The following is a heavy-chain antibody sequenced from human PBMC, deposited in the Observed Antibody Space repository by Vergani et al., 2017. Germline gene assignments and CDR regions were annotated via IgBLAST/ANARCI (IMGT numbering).Heavy chain of an antibody. CDR2: IYYSGST. Sequence: QVQLQESGPGLVKPSETLSLTCTVSGGSISSYYWRWIRQPPGEGLEWSGYIYYSGSTNYNPSLKSRVTISVDTPKNQFSLKLSSVTAAAAAVYYCARGRPGGGAAAGTEGFFDYWGQGTLVTVSS. CDR3: ARGRPGGGAAAGTEGFFDY. V-gene: IGHV4-59*01. D-gene: IGHD6-13*01. J-gene: IGHJ4*02. CDR1: GGSISSYY.